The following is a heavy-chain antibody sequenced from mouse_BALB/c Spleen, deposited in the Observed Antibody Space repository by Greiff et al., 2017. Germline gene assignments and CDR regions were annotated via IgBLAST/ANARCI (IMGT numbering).Heavy chain of an antibody. Sequence: EVQLQQSGAELVKPGASVKLSCTASGFNIKDTYMHWVKQRPEQGLEWIGRIDPANGNTKYDPKFQGKATRTADTSSNTAYLQLSSLTSEDTAVYYCARASPYAMDYWGQGTSVTVSS. CDR1: GFNIKDTY. CDR2: IDPANGNT. CDR3: ARASPYAMDY. J-gene: IGHJ4*01. V-gene: IGHV14-3*02.